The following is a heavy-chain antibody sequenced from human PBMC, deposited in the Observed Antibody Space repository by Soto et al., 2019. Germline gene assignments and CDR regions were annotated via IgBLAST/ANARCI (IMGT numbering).Heavy chain of an antibody. J-gene: IGHJ5*02. Sequence: QVQLQESGPGLVKPSETLSLTCSVSGGSISSYYWSWIRQPPGKGLEWIGYISYSGSTNYSPSLQSRVTISVDTSRNQFSPKVTSVTAADTAVYYCARDSGYCSTTTCSAPFDPWGQGTLVTVSS. CDR3: ARDSGYCSTTTCSAPFDP. D-gene: IGHD2-2*01. CDR2: ISYSGST. CDR1: GGSISSYY. V-gene: IGHV4-59*01.